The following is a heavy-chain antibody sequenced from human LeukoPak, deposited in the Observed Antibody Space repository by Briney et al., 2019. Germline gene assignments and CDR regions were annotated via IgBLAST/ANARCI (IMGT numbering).Heavy chain of an antibody. J-gene: IGHJ4*02. V-gene: IGHV3-7*01. CDR1: GFTFDDYG. CDR2: IKQDGSEK. D-gene: IGHD4-17*01. CDR3: AKDNPDEYPVTTH. Sequence: GGSLRLSCAASGFTFDDYGMSWVRQAPGKGLEWVANIKQDGSEKYYVDSVKGRFTISRDNARKSLYLHMNSLRAEDTAVYYCAKDNPDEYPVTTHWGQGTLVAVSS.